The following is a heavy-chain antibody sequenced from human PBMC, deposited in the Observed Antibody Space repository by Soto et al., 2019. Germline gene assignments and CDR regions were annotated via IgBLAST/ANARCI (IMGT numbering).Heavy chain of an antibody. CDR2: VIPFLDTA. CDR1: GGTFSSYT. Sequence: GASVKVSCKASGGTFSSYTINWVRQAPGQGLEWMGGVIPFLDTANYAQNFQGRVTITADKSTNTAFMELGSPRSEDTAVYYCARGHPQGGMDVWGQGTTVTVSS. CDR3: ARGHPQGGMDV. V-gene: IGHV1-69*08. J-gene: IGHJ6*02.